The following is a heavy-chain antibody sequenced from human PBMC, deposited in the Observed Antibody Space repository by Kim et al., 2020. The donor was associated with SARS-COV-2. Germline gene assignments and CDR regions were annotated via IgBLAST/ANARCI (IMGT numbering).Heavy chain of an antibody. V-gene: IGHV1-69*04. J-gene: IGHJ4*02. Sequence: KFQGRVTLTADKSTSTAYMELSSLRSEDTAVYYCARASFFYDSSGYHFDYWGQGTLVTVSS. D-gene: IGHD3-22*01. CDR3: ARASFFYDSSGYHFDY.